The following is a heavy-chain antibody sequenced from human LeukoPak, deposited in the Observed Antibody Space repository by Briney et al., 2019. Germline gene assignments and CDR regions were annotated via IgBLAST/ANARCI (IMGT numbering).Heavy chain of an antibody. Sequence: PGGSLRLSCAASAFTFSTYSMNWVRQAPGKGLEWVSSISSSSSYIYYADSVKGRFTISRDNAKNSLYLQMNSLRAEDTAVYYCARDYDFWSGYYDYWGQGTLVTVSS. CDR3: ARDYDFWSGYYDY. D-gene: IGHD3-3*01. J-gene: IGHJ4*02. CDR2: ISSSSSYI. CDR1: AFTFSTYS. V-gene: IGHV3-21*01.